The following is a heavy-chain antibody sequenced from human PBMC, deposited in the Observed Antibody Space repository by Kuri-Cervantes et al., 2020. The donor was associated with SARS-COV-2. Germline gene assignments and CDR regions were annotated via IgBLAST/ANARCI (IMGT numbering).Heavy chain of an antibody. V-gene: IGHV3-21*01. Sequence: GGSLRLSCAASGFTFSDYNMNWVRQAPGKGLEWVSSISSSSSYIYYADSVKGRFTISRDNAKNSLYLQMNSLRAEDTAVYYCARSFTVTDPFDPWGQGTLVTVSS. J-gene: IGHJ5*02. CDR1: GFTFSDYN. CDR3: ARSFTVTDPFDP. CDR2: ISSSSSYI. D-gene: IGHD4-11*01.